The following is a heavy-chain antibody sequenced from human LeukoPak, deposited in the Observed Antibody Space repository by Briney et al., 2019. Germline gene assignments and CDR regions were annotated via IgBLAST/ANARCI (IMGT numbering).Heavy chain of an antibody. D-gene: IGHD2-21*01. CDR2: IWYDGSNK. V-gene: IGHV3-33*01. CDR1: GFTFSSYG. J-gene: IGHJ5*02. Sequence: PGRSLRLSCAASGFTFSSYGMHWVRQAPGKGLEWVAVIWYDGSNKYYADSVKGRFTISRDNSKNTLYLQMNSLRAEDTAVYYCGRPIEYTPPAASWGQETLVTAPS. CDR3: GRPIEYTPPAAS.